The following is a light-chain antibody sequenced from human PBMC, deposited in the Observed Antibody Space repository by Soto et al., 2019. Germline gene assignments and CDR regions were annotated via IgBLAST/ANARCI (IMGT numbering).Light chain of an antibody. J-gene: IGLJ3*02. Sequence: QSALTQPRSVSGSPGQSVTISCTGTSSDVGGYDYVSWYQQHPGKAPILMIFDVNKRPSGVPDRFSGSKSGNTAFLTISGLQAEDEADYSCFSYAGSRVFGGGTKLTVL. CDR2: DVN. CDR3: FSYAGSRV. CDR1: SSDVGGYDY. V-gene: IGLV2-11*01.